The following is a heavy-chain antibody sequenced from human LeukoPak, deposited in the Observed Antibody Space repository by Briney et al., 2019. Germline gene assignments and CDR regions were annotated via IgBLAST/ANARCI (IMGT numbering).Heavy chain of an antibody. D-gene: IGHD3-3*01. Sequence: GGSLRLSCAASGFTLSAYSLTWVRQAPGKGLEWVSFTTSSSNTIFHADSVKGRFTISRDNAKNSLYLQMNSLRDEDTAVYYCVRVRSGYYFDYWGQGTLVTVSS. CDR3: VRVRSGYYFDY. CDR1: GFTLSAYS. J-gene: IGHJ4*02. CDR2: TTSSSNTI. V-gene: IGHV3-48*02.